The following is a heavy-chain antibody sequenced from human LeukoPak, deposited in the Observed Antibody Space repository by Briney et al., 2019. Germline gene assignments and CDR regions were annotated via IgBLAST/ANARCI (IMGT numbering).Heavy chain of an antibody. V-gene: IGHV3-33*01. CDR3: ARDERGEMLIAIFDY. CDR1: GFTFSSYS. D-gene: IGHD2-21*01. CDR2: IRCDGSNK. Sequence: GRSLRLSCAASGFTFSSYSMHWVRQAPGKGLEWVSVIRCDGSNKYYADSVKGRFTISRDNSKNTLYLQMNSLRAEDTAVYYCARDERGEMLIAIFDYWGQRTLVTVSS. J-gene: IGHJ4*02.